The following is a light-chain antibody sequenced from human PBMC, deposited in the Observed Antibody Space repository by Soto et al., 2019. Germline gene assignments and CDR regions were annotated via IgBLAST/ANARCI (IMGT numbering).Light chain of an antibody. CDR2: GAS. CDR1: QSVSSSY. Sequence: EIVLTQSPGTLSLSPGERATLSCRASQSVSSSYLAWYQQKPGQAPRLLIYGASSRATGIPDRFSGSGSGTDFTLTISRLEPEDFAMYYCQQYGSSASYTFGQGTKLEIK. CDR3: QQYGSSASYT. V-gene: IGKV3-20*01. J-gene: IGKJ2*01.